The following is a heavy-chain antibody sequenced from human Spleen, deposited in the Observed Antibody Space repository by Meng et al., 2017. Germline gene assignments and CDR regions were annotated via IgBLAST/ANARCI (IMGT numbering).Heavy chain of an antibody. V-gene: IGHV3-48*03. CDR2: ISGNGNTT. D-gene: IGHD2-15*01. J-gene: IGHJ4*02. CDR3: ARDGYCSGGSCSQSPTFDH. CDR1: GFSFSSYE. Sequence: GGSLRLSCAASGFSFSSYEMSWVRQAPGKGLEWVAYISGNGNTTYYADSVKGRFTISRDNAKNSLYLQMNSLRAEDTAVYYCARDGYCSGGSCSQSPTFDHWGQGTQVTVSS.